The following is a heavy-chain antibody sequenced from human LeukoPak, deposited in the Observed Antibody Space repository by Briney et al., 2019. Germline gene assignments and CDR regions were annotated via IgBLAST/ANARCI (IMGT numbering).Heavy chain of an antibody. Sequence: GGSLRLSCAASGFTFSSYSMNWVRQAPGKGLEWVSSISTSSNYIYYTDSLKGRFTISRDNAKNSLYLQMNSLRAEDTAVYYCARDVYSSGWYDYDYWGQGTLVTVSS. CDR3: ARDVYSSGWYDYDY. CDR2: ISTSSNYI. D-gene: IGHD6-19*01. CDR1: GFTFSSYS. J-gene: IGHJ4*02. V-gene: IGHV3-21*01.